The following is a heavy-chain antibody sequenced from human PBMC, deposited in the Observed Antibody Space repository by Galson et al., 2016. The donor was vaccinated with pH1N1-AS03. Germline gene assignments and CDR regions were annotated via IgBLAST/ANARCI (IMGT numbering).Heavy chain of an antibody. CDR2: IYWNDDI. J-gene: IGHJ5*02. CDR3: ARAYYGDFADWFDP. Sequence: PALVKPTQTLTLTCTFSGFSLSTSGVGVGWIRQAPGKALKWLAIIYWNDDIRYSPSLRNRLTITKDTSKSQVVLTMTNMDPVDTATYLCARAYYGDFADWFDPWGQGTLVTVSS. V-gene: IGHV2-5*01. D-gene: IGHD4-17*01. CDR1: GFSLSTSGVG.